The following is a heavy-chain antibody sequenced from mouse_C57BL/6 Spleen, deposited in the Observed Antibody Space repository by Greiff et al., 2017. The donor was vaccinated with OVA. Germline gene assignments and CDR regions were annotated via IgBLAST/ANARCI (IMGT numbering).Heavy chain of an antibody. Sequence: VQLQQPGAELVMPGASVKLSCKASGYTFTSYWMHWVKQRPGQGLEWIGEIDPSDSYTNYNQKFKGKSTLTVDKSSSTAYMQLSSLTSEDSAVYYCARGGGNYVGPFAYWGQGTLVTVSA. CDR3: ARGGGNYVGPFAY. V-gene: IGHV1-69*01. D-gene: IGHD2-1*01. J-gene: IGHJ3*01. CDR2: IDPSDSYT. CDR1: GYTFTSYW.